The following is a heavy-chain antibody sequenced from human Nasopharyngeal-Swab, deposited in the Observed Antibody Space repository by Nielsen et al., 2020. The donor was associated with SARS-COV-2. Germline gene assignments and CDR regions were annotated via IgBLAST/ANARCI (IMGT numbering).Heavy chain of an antibody. CDR3: ARGISYRITIFEVVIRGDDAFDF. J-gene: IGHJ3*01. V-gene: IGHV4-34*01. Sequence: ETLLLTCSASGGSLRGYLLSWVPPPPGQGREWVGEINQSESTKHNPSLKSRVTKSVDKSKNQFSLKMNSVTAADTAVYYCARGISYRITIFEVVIRGDDAFDFWGQGTMVSVSS. D-gene: IGHD3-3*01. CDR1: GGSLRGYL. CDR2: INQSEST.